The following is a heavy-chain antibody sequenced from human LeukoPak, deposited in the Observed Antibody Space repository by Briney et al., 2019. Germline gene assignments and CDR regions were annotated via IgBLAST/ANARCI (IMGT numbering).Heavy chain of an antibody. CDR1: GFTFGGFW. Sequence: GGSLRLSCAASGFTFGGFWMSWVRQAPGKGLEWVANIKQDGSEKYYVDSVKGRFTISRDNAKNSLYLQMNSLRAEDTAVYYCARAIWFGEFVDYWGQGNLVTVSS. D-gene: IGHD3-10*01. V-gene: IGHV3-7*01. J-gene: IGHJ4*02. CDR2: IKQDGSEK. CDR3: ARAIWFGEFVDY.